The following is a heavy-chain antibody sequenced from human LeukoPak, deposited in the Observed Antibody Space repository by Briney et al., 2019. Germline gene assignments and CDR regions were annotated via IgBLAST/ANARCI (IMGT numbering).Heavy chain of an antibody. CDR2: ISSSSSYI. V-gene: IGHV3-21*01. CDR1: GFTFSSYS. CDR3: ARSYVLRFLEWLFGPPDY. Sequence: KSGGSLRLSCAASGFTFSSYSMNWVRQAPGKGLEWVSSISSSSSYIYYADSVKGRFTISRDNAKNSLYLQMNSLRAEDTPVYYCARSYVLRFLEWLFGPPDYWGQGTLVTVSS. J-gene: IGHJ4*02. D-gene: IGHD3-3*01.